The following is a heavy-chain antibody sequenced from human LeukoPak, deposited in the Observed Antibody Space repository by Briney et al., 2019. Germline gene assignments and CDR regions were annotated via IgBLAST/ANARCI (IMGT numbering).Heavy chain of an antibody. Sequence: GGSLRVSCAASGFTFSSYWMSWVRQAPGKGLEWVANIKQDGSEKYYVDSVKGRFTISRDNAKNSLYLQMNSLRAEDTAVYYCARMYYDFWSGYYHDAFDIWGQGTMVTVSS. CDR2: IKQDGSEK. D-gene: IGHD3-3*01. CDR1: GFTFSSYW. J-gene: IGHJ3*02. V-gene: IGHV3-7*03. CDR3: ARMYYDFWSGYYHDAFDI.